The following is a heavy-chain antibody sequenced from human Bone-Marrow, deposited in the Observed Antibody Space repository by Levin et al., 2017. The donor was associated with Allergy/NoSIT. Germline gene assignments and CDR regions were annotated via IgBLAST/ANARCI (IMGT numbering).Heavy chain of an antibody. V-gene: IGHV3-74*01. J-gene: IGHJ5*02. D-gene: IGHD3-3*01. CDR3: GKVIFDFWSGYYPLDT. CDR2: INSDGTAT. CDR1: GFTFRSYW. Sequence: PGESLKISCAASGFTFRSYWMHWVRQVPGKGLFWVSRINSDGTATDYADFVKGRFTISRDNSKNTMFLDMNSLRAEDSAVYYCGKVIFDFWSGYYPLDTWGQGTLVSVSS.